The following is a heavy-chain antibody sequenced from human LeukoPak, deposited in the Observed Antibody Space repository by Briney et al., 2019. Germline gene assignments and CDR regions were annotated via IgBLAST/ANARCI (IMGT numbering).Heavy chain of an antibody. D-gene: IGHD3-3*01. Sequence: GGSLRLSCAASGLTFSSYAMSWVRHAPGKGLEWVSGISSGGVGTYYADSVKGRFTVSRDNSKNTLYLQMNSLRAEDTAVYYCAKDRRTTLYGEFDYWGQGALVTVSS. CDR1: GLTFSSYA. CDR3: AKDRRTTLYGEFDY. V-gene: IGHV3-23*01. J-gene: IGHJ4*02. CDR2: ISSGGVGT.